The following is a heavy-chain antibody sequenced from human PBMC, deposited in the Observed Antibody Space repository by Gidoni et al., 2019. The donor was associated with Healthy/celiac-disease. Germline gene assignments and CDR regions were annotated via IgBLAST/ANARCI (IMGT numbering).Heavy chain of an antibody. V-gene: IGHV4-38-2*01. Sequence: QVQLQESGPGLVKPSETLSLTCAVSGYSISSGYYWGWIRQPPGKGLEWIGSIYHSGSTYYNPSLKSRVTISVDTSKNQFSLKLSSVTAADTAVYYCARSDSGSYSGAFDIWGQGTMVTVSS. CDR2: IYHSGST. CDR1: GYSISSGYY. J-gene: IGHJ3*02. CDR3: ARSDSGSYSGAFDI. D-gene: IGHD1-26*01.